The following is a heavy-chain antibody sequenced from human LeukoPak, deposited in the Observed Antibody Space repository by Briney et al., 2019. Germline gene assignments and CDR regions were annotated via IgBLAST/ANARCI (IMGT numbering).Heavy chain of an antibody. CDR3: ARRPFRGLWGRVVAATRPYVWFDP. CDR2: MNPNSGNT. CDR1: GYTFTSYD. V-gene: IGHV1-8*01. Sequence: ASVKVSXKASGYTFTSYDINWVRQATGQGLEWMGWMNPNSGNTGYAQKFQGRVTMSRNTSISTAYMELSSLRSEDTAVYYCARRPFRGLWGRVVAATRPYVWFDPWGQGTLVTVSS. D-gene: IGHD2-15*01. J-gene: IGHJ5*02.